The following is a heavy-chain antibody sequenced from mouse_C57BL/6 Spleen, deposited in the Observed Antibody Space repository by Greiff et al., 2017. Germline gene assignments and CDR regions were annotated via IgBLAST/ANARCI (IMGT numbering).Heavy chain of an antibody. J-gene: IGHJ4*01. CDR2: ISYDGSN. Sequence: DVKLQESGPGLVKPSQSLSLTCSVTGYSITSGYYWNWIRQFPGNKLEWMGYISYDGSNNYNPSLKNRISITRDTSKNQFFLKLNSVTTEDTATYYCAMGHAMDYWGQGTSVTVSS. V-gene: IGHV3-6*01. CDR3: AMGHAMDY. CDR1: GYSITSGYY.